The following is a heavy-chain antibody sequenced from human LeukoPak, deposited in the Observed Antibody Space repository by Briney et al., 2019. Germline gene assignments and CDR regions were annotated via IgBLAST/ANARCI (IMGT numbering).Heavy chain of an antibody. CDR2: IFYDGSTK. V-gene: IGHV3-30*04. CDR3: ARDPRGPTGYDSSGRDSFDY. D-gene: IGHD3-22*01. CDR1: GFTFSSYE. Sequence: PGGSLRLSCAASGFTFSSYEMNWVRQAPGKGLEWVAVIFYDGSTKYYADSVKGRFTISRDNSKNTLYLQMSSLRAEDTAVYYCARDPRGPTGYDSSGRDSFDYWGQGTLVTVSS. J-gene: IGHJ4*02.